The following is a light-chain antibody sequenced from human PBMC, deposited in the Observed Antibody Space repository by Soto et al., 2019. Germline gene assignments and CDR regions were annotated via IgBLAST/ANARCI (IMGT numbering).Light chain of an antibody. J-gene: IGKJ1*01. CDR2: GTS. V-gene: IGKV3-20*01. Sequence: EIVLTQSPDTLSLSPGERATLSCRASQSVSSSDLAWYQQTPGQAPRLLIYGTSNRATGIPDRFSGSGSGTDFTLPISRLEPEDFAVYYCQKYGNSRGPFGQGTRVNIK. CDR3: QKYGNSRGP. CDR1: QSVSSSD.